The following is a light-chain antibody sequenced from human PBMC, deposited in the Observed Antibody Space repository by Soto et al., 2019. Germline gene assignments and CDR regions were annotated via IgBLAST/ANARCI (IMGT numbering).Light chain of an antibody. Sequence: QTVVTQEPSFSVSPGRTVTLTCDLSSGSVSTSYYSSWYQQTPGQSPRTLIYSTNTRSSGVPDRFSGSILGNKAALTITGAQADDESDYYCVLYMASGIQGYVFGTGTKVTVL. CDR3: VLYMASGIQGYV. CDR1: SGSVSTSYY. CDR2: STN. V-gene: IGLV8-61*01. J-gene: IGLJ1*01.